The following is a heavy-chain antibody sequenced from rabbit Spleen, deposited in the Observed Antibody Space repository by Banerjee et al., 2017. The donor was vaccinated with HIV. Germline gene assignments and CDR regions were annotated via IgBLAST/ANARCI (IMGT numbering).Heavy chain of an antibody. V-gene: IGHV1S44*01. Sequence: QSLEESGGDLVKPEGSLTLTCTVSGIDFSSNAMCWVRQAPGKGLEYIGYVDSSGSIWYASWAKGRFTISKTSNTVTLQMTSLTAADTATYFCARDLAGVIGWNFNLWGPGTLVTVS. CDR1: GIDFSSNA. J-gene: IGHJ4*01. CDR2: VDSSGSI. CDR3: ARDLAGVIGWNFNL. D-gene: IGHD4-1*01.